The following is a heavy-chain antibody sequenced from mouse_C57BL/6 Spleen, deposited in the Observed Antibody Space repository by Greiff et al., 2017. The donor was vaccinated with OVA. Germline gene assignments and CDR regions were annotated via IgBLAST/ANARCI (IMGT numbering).Heavy chain of an antibody. Sequence: EVQGVESGGDLVKPGGSLKLSCAASGFTFSSYGMSWVRQTPDKRLEWVATISSGGSYTYYPDSVKGRFTISRDNAKNTLYLQMSSLKSEDTAMYYCARQTSYAMDYWGQGTSVTVSS. CDR1: GFTFSSYG. V-gene: IGHV5-6*01. J-gene: IGHJ4*01. CDR2: ISSGGSYT. CDR3: ARQTSYAMDY.